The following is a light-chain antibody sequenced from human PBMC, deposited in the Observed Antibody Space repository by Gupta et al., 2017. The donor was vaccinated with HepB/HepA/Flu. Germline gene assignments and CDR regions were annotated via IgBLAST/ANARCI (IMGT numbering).Light chain of an antibody. CDR1: QSISSY. Sequence: IQMTQSPSSLSASVGDRVTITSRASQSISSYLNWYHQKPGKVPKLLLYAASSLQSGVPSRFRDSRSGTAFTLTISSPQPEDFATHYCQQRDSTPYTFGQGTKVEIK. V-gene: IGKV1-39*01. J-gene: IGKJ2*01. CDR3: QQRDSTPYT. CDR2: AAS.